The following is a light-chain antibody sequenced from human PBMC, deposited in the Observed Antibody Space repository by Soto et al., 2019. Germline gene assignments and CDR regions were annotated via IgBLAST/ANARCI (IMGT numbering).Light chain of an antibody. CDR2: DIF. CDR3: QQRANWPFT. V-gene: IGKV3-11*01. CDR1: QSVSSN. Sequence: EIVLTQSPGTLSLSPGERATLSCRASQSVSSNLAWYQQKPGQAPRLLIYDIFKRPTGIPARLSGSGSGPDFTLTISRLQPEDFAIYYCQQRANWPFTCGPGTKVDIK. J-gene: IGKJ3*01.